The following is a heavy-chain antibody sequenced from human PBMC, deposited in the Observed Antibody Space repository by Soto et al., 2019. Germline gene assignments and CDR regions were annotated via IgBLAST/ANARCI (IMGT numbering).Heavy chain of an antibody. Sequence: PSETLSLTCAVYGGSFSGYYWSWIRQPPGKGLEWIGEINHSGSTNYNPSLKSRVTISVDTSKNQFSLKLSSVTAADTAVYYCAREVYDYYCMDVWGQGTTVTVSS. CDR1: GGSFSGYY. V-gene: IGHV4-34*01. J-gene: IGHJ6*02. CDR2: INHSGST. CDR3: AREVYDYYCMDV.